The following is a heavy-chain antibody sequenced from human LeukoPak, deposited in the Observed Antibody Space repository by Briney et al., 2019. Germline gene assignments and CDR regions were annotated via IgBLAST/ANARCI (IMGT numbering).Heavy chain of an antibody. J-gene: IGHJ4*02. V-gene: IGHV4-61*02. CDR1: GGSISSGSYY. Sequence: SETLSLTCTVSGGSISSGSYYWSWIRQPAGKGLEWIGRIYTSGSTNYNPSLKSRVTISVDTSKNQFSLKLSSVTAADTAVYYCARDTGSGYIRGGWGQGTLVTVSS. CDR3: ARDTGSGYIRGG. D-gene: IGHD3-3*01. CDR2: IYTSGST.